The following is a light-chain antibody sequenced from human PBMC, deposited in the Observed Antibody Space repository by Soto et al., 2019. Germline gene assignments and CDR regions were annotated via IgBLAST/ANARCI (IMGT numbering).Light chain of an antibody. J-gene: IGLJ1*01. CDR2: EVS. V-gene: IGLV2-14*01. CDR3: SSYTVYSTLV. CDR1: SSDVGGYNL. Sequence: QSSLTKPASVSGSPGQSITTSCTGTSSDVGGYNLVSWFQQHPGKVPQLIIFEVSSRPSGISSRFSGSKSGNTASLTISGLQAEDEADYYCSSYTVYSTLVFGTGTKVTVL.